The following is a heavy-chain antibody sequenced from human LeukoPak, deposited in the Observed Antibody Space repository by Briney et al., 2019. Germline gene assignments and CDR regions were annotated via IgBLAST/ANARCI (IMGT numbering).Heavy chain of an antibody. J-gene: IGHJ4*02. D-gene: IGHD2-8*01. Sequence: PGGSLRLSCAASGFTLSDYYMSWIRQAPGKGLEWVSYISTSGNTIYYADSVKGRFTISRDNAKNSLYLQMNSLRAEDTAVYYCARTNGVSKLDYWGQGTLVTVSS. V-gene: IGHV3-11*04. CDR2: ISTSGNTI. CDR3: ARTNGVSKLDY. CDR1: GFTLSDYY.